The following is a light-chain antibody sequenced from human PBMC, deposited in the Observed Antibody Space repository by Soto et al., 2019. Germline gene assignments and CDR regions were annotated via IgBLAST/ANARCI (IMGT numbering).Light chain of an antibody. V-gene: IGKV1-39*01. CDR2: AAS. CDR3: QQRDSAPRIHS. CDR1: QSISSS. J-gene: IGKJ2*01. Sequence: DIQMTQSPSSLSASVGDIVTITSRASQSISSSLNWYQQKPGKASKLLIFAASNLPSGVPSRLSDSGAGTELALNLSSIRPEDFGTHSCQQRDSAPRIHSFGQGNMLEI.